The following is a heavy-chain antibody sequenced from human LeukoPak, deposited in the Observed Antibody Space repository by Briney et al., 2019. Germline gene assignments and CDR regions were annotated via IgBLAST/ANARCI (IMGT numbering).Heavy chain of an antibody. J-gene: IGHJ4*02. CDR2: IRNNNSGGTT. Sequence: GGSLRLSCTASGFTFGSYAVAWVRQAPGKGLELVSFIRNNNSGGTTEYAASVKGRFTISRDDSKAIAYLQMNSLKTEDTALYYCVREMRPQFFFDYWGQGTLVTVSS. D-gene: IGHD3-3*01. CDR3: VREMRPQFFFDY. CDR1: GFTFGSYA. V-gene: IGHV3-49*04.